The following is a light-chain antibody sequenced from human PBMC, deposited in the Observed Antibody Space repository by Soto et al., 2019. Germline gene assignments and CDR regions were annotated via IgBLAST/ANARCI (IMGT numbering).Light chain of an antibody. Sequence: EVVLTQSPGTLSLSPGERATLSCRPSQSVRNNYLAWYQQRPGQAPRLLIYDASSRATGIPDRFSGSGSGTDFTLTIRRLEPEDFAVYYCQQYGSSPPITFGQGKRREIK. CDR2: DAS. J-gene: IGKJ5*01. CDR1: QSVRNNY. CDR3: QQYGSSPPIT. V-gene: IGKV3-20*01.